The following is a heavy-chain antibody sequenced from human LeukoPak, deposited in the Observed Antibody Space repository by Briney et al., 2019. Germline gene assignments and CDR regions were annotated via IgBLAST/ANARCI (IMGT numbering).Heavy chain of an antibody. CDR2: IYSAGST. J-gene: IGHJ4*02. CDR3: AQVAASEQFDY. CDR1: VFTVSSNY. Sequence: PGGSLRLSCAASVFTVSSNYMSSVRQAPGKGLEWVSVIYSAGSTYYAVSVKGRFTISRDNSKNTLYLQMNSLRAEDTAVYYCAQVAASEQFDYWGQGTLVTVSS. V-gene: IGHV3-53*01. D-gene: IGHD6-13*01.